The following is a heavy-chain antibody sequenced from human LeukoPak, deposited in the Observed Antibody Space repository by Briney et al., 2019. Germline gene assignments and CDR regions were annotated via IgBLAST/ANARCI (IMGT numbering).Heavy chain of an antibody. Sequence: SETLSLTCAVYGGSFSGYYWSWIRQPPGKGLEWIGEINHSGSTNYNPSLKSRVTISVDTSKNQFSLKLSSVTAADTAVYYCARARGYRSGGSCYQKYFQHWGRGTLVTVSS. J-gene: IGHJ1*01. CDR3: ARARGYRSGGSCYQKYFQH. CDR2: INHSGST. V-gene: IGHV4-34*01. CDR1: GGSFSGYY. D-gene: IGHD2-15*01.